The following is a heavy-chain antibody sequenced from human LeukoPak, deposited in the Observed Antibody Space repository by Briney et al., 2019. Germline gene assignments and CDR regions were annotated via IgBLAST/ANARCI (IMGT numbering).Heavy chain of an antibody. CDR1: GYTFTGYF. CDR3: ARDERYDSSGYPFDY. Sequence: ASVKVSCKASGYTFTGYFIHWVRQAPGQGLGWMGRINPNSGGTNYAQKFQGRVTMTRDTSISTAYMELSRLRSDDTAVYYCARDERYDSSGYPFDYWGQGTLVTVSS. CDR2: INPNSGGT. V-gene: IGHV1-2*06. D-gene: IGHD3-22*01. J-gene: IGHJ4*02.